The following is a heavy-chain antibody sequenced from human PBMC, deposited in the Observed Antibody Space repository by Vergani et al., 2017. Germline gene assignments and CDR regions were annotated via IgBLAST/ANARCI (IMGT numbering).Heavy chain of an antibody. Sequence: EVQLLESGGGLVQPGGSLRLSCAASGFTFSSYAMSWVRQAPGKGLEWVSAISGSGGSTYYADSVKGRFTISRDNSKNTLYLQMNSLRAEDTAVYYCAKDHLITTFWSGYYTEKLHYYGMDVWGQGTTVTVSS. CDR3: AKDHLITTFWSGYYTEKLHYYGMDV. D-gene: IGHD3-3*01. J-gene: IGHJ6*02. CDR1: GFTFSSYA. CDR2: ISGSGGST. V-gene: IGHV3-23*01.